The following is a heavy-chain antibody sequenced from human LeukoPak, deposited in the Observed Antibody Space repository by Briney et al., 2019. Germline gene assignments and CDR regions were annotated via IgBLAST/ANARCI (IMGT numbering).Heavy chain of an antibody. Sequence: SETLSLTCTVSGGSIRNYYWSWIRQPPGKGLEWIGYIYYSGSTNYNPSLESRVTISVDTSKNHFSLKLSSVTAADTAVYYCARGEYNWNYAGYYYYYMDVWGKGTTVTVSS. D-gene: IGHD1-7*01. CDR3: ARGEYNWNYAGYYYYYMDV. CDR1: GGSIRNYY. V-gene: IGHV4-59*01. CDR2: IYYSGST. J-gene: IGHJ6*03.